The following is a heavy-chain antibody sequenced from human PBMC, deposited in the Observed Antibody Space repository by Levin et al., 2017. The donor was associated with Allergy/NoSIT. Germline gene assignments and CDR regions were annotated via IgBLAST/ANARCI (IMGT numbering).Heavy chain of an antibody. CDR3: ARDKRAWGMYYFDY. CDR1: GFIFSSYW. CDR2: IKQDGSEK. V-gene: IGHV3-7*01. Sequence: GGSLRLSCAASGFIFSSYWMSWVRQAPGKGLEWVANIKQDGSEKYYVDSVRGRFTISRDNAKNSLYLQMNSLRVEDTAVYYCARDKRAWGMYYFDYWGQGTLITVSS. J-gene: IGHJ4*02. D-gene: IGHD7-27*01.